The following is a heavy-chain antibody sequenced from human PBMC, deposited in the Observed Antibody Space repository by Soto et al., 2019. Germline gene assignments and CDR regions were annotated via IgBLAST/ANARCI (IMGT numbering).Heavy chain of an antibody. V-gene: IGHV1-2*04. CDR1: GYTFTSNS. J-gene: IGHJ6*03. CDR3: ARGGSICGVVRSYYYYYMDV. D-gene: IGHD3-3*01. Sequence: TSVKVTSKASGYTFTSNSIRWVRQAPGQGLEWMGWINPNSGGTSYAQKFQGWVTMTRDTSISTAYMELSRLRSDDTAVYYCARGGSICGVVRSYYYYYMDVWGKGTTVTVSS. CDR2: INPNSGGT.